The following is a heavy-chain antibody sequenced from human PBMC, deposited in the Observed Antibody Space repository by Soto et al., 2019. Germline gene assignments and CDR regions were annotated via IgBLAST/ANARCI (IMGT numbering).Heavy chain of an antibody. CDR2: IYWNDDK. Sequence: GFGPTRVKSTQALALSFTLAGFALSTGGVGVGWIRQAPGKGLEWLALIYWNDDKRYSPSLKSRLTITKDTSKNQVVLTMTNMDPVDTATYYCAHSSPVGASGWFDPWGQGTLVTVSS. D-gene: IGHD1-26*01. V-gene: IGHV2-5*01. J-gene: IGHJ5*02. CDR3: AHSSPVGASGWFDP. CDR1: GFALSTGGVG.